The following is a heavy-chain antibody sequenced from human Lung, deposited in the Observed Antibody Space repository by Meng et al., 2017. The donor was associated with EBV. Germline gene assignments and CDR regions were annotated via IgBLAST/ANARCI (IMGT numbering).Heavy chain of an antibody. CDR1: GFTVSSYN. J-gene: IGHJ4*02. Sequence: VQRGEFGVGLVKPGGSLRLSCVASGFTVSSYNLPWGRQAPGKGLEWVSSISSSRSYIYYADSMKGRFTISRDNAKNSLYLQMNSLRAEDTAVYYCARERGDYWGQGTLVTVSS. CDR3: ARERGDY. CDR2: ISSSRSYI. D-gene: IGHD3-10*01. V-gene: IGHV3-21*01.